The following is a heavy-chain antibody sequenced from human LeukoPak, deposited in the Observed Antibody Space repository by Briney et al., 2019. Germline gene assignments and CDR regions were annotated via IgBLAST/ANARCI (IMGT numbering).Heavy chain of an antibody. CDR2: IKSKADGETI. J-gene: IGHJ4*02. V-gene: IGHV3-15*07. CDR1: GLIFSDAW. Sequence: PGGSLRLSCVASGLIFSDAWMNWVRQAPGKGLEWVGRIKSKADGETIDYAAPVKGRFTFSRDDSKNMLYLQMNSLKSEDTAVYYCSTLTSRGLSDSWGQGTLVTVSS. D-gene: IGHD1-20*01. CDR3: STLTSRGLSDS.